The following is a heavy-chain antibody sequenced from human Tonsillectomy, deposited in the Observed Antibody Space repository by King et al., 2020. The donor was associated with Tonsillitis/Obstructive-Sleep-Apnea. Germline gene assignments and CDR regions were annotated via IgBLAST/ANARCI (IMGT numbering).Heavy chain of an antibody. J-gene: IGHJ4*02. CDR2: INPNSGGT. CDR1: GYTFTGYY. Sequence: VQLVQSGAEVKRPGASVKVSCKASGYTFTGYYMHWVRQAPGQGLEWMGWINPNSGGTSYAQKFQGRITMTRDTSLGTAYMELSRLRSDDTAVYFCAREINSYFDYWGQGIMVTVSS. D-gene: IGHD4-23*01. CDR3: AREINSYFDY. V-gene: IGHV1-2*02.